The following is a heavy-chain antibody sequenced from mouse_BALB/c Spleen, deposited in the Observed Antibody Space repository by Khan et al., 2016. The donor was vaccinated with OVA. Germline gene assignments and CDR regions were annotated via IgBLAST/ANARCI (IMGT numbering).Heavy chain of an antibody. V-gene: IGHV1-77*01. D-gene: IGHD1-1*02. CDR2: IFPGSGTP. CDR1: GYKFTDYI. J-gene: IGHJ3*01. CDR3: ARGGYSVFAY. Sequence: VQLQQSGPELVKPGASLKVSCKASGYKFTDYIIGWVKQSTRQGLEWIGDIFPGSGTPYYHEKFKDKATLTADKSSNTAYIQLSSPTSEDSAVYFCARGGYSVFAYWGQRSLVTVSA.